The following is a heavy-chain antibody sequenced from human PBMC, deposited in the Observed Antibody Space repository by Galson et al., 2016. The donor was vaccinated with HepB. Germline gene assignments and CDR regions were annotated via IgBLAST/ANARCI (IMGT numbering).Heavy chain of an antibody. Sequence: SVKVSCKASGYTFTNYYIHWVRQAPGQGLEWMGMINPSGGSTSHAQKFQGRVTMTRDTSTSTVYMQLSSLRSEDTAMYYCARQRGSSWWRVFDPWGQGTLVTVSA. D-gene: IGHD6-13*01. J-gene: IGHJ5*02. CDR1: GYTFTNYY. V-gene: IGHV1-46*01. CDR3: ARQRGSSWWRVFDP. CDR2: INPSGGST.